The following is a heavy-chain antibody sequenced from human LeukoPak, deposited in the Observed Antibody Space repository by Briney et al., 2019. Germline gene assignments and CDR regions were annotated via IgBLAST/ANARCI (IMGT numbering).Heavy chain of an antibody. J-gene: IGHJ6*02. V-gene: IGHV1-69*04. CDR2: IIPILGIA. D-gene: IGHD6-13*01. CDR3: ATASRWYYYYYGMDV. Sequence: GASVEVSCKASGGTFSSYAISWVRQAPGQGLEWMGRIIPILGIANYAQKFQGRVTITADKSTSTAYMELSSLRSEDTAVYYCATASRWYYYYYGMDVWGQGTTVTVSS. CDR1: GGTFSSYA.